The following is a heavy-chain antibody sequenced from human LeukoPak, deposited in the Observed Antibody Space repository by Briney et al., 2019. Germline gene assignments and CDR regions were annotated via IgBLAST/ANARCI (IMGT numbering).Heavy chain of an antibody. J-gene: IGHJ4*02. CDR1: GFTFINYA. CDR3: AKGSGMYTGSAGDY. Sequence: PGGSLRLSCAASGFTFINYAMTWVRQAPGKGLEWVSSISGSGGGTFYAGSVKGRFTVSRDNSRSTLYLQMNSLRAEDTAVYFCAKGSGMYTGSAGDYWGQGTLVAVSS. V-gene: IGHV3-23*01. CDR2: ISGSGGGT. D-gene: IGHD1-26*01.